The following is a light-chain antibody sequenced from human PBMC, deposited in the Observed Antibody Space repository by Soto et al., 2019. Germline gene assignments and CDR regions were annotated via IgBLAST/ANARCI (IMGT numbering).Light chain of an antibody. CDR1: SSNIGSNY. J-gene: IGLJ2*01. CDR3: AALDDSLSGVV. V-gene: IGLV1-47*01. CDR2: RNN. Sequence: QSVLTQPPSASGTPGQRVTISCSGSSSNIGSNYVYWYQQLPGTAPKLLIYRNNQRPSGVPDRFSGSKSGTSASLAISGLRSEYESDYYCAALDDSLSGVVFGGGTKLTVL.